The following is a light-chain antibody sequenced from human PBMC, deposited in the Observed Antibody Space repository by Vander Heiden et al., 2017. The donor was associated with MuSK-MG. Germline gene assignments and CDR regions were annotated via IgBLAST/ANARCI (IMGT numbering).Light chain of an antibody. V-gene: IGLV2-14*03. CDR3: SSYSASTTYV. CDR2: DVT. J-gene: IGLJ1*01. Sequence: QSALAQPASVPGSLGQTITISCSGTASDIGLSDYVSWYQQFPDKAPKLIIFDVTHRPSGVSNRFSGSKSGDTASLTISGLQAEDEADYYCSSYSASTTYVFGTGSRVTVL. CDR1: ASDIGLSDY.